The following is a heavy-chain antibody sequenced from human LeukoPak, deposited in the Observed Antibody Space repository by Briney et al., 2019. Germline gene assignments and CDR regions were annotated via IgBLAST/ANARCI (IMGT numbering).Heavy chain of an antibody. Sequence: ASVKVSCKTSGYTFATHFIHWVRQAPGQGLEWMGYIKPNSGVTNYAQKFRGRVTMTWDTSISTAYIELSGLTSDDTAIYYCARPTYCGSDCYFNFDYWGQGTLVTVSS. CDR1: GYTFATHF. D-gene: IGHD2-21*02. V-gene: IGHV1-2*02. CDR2: IKPNSGVT. CDR3: ARPTYCGSDCYFNFDY. J-gene: IGHJ4*02.